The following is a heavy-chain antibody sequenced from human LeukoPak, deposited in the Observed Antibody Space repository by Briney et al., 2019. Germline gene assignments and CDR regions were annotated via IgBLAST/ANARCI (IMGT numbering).Heavy chain of an antibody. D-gene: IGHD3-22*01. CDR3: ARRAGDYSHPYDY. V-gene: IGHV3-53*01. J-gene: IGHJ4*02. CDR1: GVTVSGNS. CDR2: IYSGGNT. Sequence: GGSLRLSCTVSGVTVSGNSMSWVRQAPGKGLEWVSFIYSGGNTHYSDSVKGRFTISRENSKHTLHLQMNSLRAEDTAVYYCARRAGDYSHPYDYWGQGTLVTVSS.